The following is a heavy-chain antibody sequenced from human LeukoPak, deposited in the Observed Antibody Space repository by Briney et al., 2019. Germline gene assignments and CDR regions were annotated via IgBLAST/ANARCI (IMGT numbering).Heavy chain of an antibody. D-gene: IGHD6-13*01. CDR3: AREKGIAATGLNWFDP. J-gene: IGHJ5*02. CDR1: GYTFTSYH. V-gene: IGHV1-18*01. Sequence: GASVKVSCKASGYTFTSYHISWVRRAPGQGLEWMGWISAYNGNTNYAQKLQGRVTMTTDTSTSTAYMELRSLRSDDTAVYYCAREKGIAATGLNWFDPGGQGTLVTVSS. CDR2: ISAYNGNT.